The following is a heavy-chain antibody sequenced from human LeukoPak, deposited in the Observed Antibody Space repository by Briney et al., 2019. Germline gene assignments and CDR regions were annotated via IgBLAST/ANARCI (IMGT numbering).Heavy chain of an antibody. Sequence: GESLKISCKGSGYSFTSYWIGWVRQMPGKGLEWMGIIYPGDSDTRYSPSFQGQVTISADKSISTAYLQWSSLKASDTAIYYCARRFYGSGSLRAFDIWGQGTMVTVSS. V-gene: IGHV5-51*01. D-gene: IGHD3-10*01. CDR2: IYPGDSDT. J-gene: IGHJ3*02. CDR3: ARRFYGSGSLRAFDI. CDR1: GYSFTSYW.